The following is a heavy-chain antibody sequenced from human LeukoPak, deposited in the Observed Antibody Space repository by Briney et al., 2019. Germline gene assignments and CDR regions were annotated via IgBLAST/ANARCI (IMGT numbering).Heavy chain of an antibody. D-gene: IGHD3-3*01. V-gene: IGHV4-59*01. Sequence: PSETLSLTCTVSGGSTTSYYLSWIRQPPGKGLEWIGYIYYSGSPNYNPPLKRRVTPPLDTSKNQFSLKLSSVGAAETAVYYCERYYDFWSGFDPWGQGTLVTVSS. CDR1: GGSTTSYY. CDR3: ERYYDFWSGFDP. CDR2: IYYSGSP. J-gene: IGHJ5*02.